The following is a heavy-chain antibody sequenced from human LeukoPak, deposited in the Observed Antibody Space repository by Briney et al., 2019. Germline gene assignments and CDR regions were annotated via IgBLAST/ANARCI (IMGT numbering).Heavy chain of an antibody. CDR1: GFTFSSYG. CDR2: ISGSGSTI. Sequence: GGSLRLSCAASGFTFSSYGMHWVRQAPGKGLEWVSYISGSGSTIKYADSVKGRFAISRDNAKNSLYLQMNSLRAEDTAVYYWARSLRSYWDRSCAYRGGYFDDWGQGTLVTVSS. V-gene: IGHV3-48*04. CDR3: ARSLRSYWDRSCAYRGGYFDD. D-gene: IGHD3-16*01. J-gene: IGHJ4*02.